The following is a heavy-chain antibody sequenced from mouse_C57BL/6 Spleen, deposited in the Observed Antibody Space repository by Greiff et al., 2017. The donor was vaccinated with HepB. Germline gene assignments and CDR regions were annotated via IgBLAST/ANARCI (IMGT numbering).Heavy chain of an antibody. V-gene: IGHV1-42*01. CDR2: INPSTGGT. J-gene: IGHJ3*01. Sequence: VHVKQSGPELVKPGASVKISCKASGYSFTGYYMNWVKQSPEKSLEWIGEINPSTGGTTYNQKFKAKATLTVDKSSSTAYMQLKSLTSEDSAVYYCARGDYYGSSPAWFAYWGQGTLVTVSA. D-gene: IGHD1-1*01. CDR3: ARGDYYGSSPAWFAY. CDR1: GYSFTGYY.